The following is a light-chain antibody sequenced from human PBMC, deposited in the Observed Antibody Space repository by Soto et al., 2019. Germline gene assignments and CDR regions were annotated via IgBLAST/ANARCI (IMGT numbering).Light chain of an antibody. V-gene: IGKV3-15*01. CDR2: GTS. Sequence: EIVMTQSPATLSVSPGERATLSCRASQSVSSNVAWYQQKPGQAPRLLIYGTSTRATGIPARFSGSGSGTEFTLTISSLQSEDSAVYYCQQYNNWPPGAFGQGTKVDIK. CDR3: QQYNNWPPGA. CDR1: QSVSSN. J-gene: IGKJ1*01.